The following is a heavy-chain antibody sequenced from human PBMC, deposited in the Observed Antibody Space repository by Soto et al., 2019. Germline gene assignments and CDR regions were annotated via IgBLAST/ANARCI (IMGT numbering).Heavy chain of an antibody. V-gene: IGHV3-11*06. D-gene: IGHD3-22*01. Sequence: PGGSLRLSCAASGFTFSDYYMSWIRQAPGKGLEWVSYISSSSSYTNYADSVKGRFTISRDNAKNSLYLQMNSLRAEDTAVYYCARYYYDSSGYYPYYYFDYWGQGTLVTVSS. J-gene: IGHJ4*02. CDR1: GFTFSDYY. CDR3: ARYYYDSSGYYPYYYFDY. CDR2: ISSSSSYT.